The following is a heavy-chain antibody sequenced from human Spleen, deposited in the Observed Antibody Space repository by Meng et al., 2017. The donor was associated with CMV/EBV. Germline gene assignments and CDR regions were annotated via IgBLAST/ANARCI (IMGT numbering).Heavy chain of an antibody. Sequence: SGPTLVKPTAPLTLTRAFSGFSLSTGGMCVSWVRQPPGKALEWLALIDWDDDKYYSTSLKTRLTVSKDTSKNQVVFTMTNMDPVDTATYYCARTWSRAYGMDVWGQGTTVTVS. CDR1: GFSLSTGGMC. CDR2: IDWDDDK. V-gene: IGHV2-70*20. J-gene: IGHJ6*02. D-gene: IGHD1-1*01. CDR3: ARTWSRAYGMDV.